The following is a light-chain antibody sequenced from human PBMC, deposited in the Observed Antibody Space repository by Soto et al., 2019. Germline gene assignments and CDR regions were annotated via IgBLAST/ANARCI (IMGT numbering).Light chain of an antibody. Sequence: DIQMTQSPSTLSASVGDRVTITCRASQRISSWLARYQQKPGKAPKLLIYDASSLESWVPPRFSGSGSGTEFTLTISSLQPDDFATYYCQQYTSYGIYTFGQGTKLEIK. V-gene: IGKV1-5*01. CDR1: QRISSW. CDR2: DAS. CDR3: QQYTSYGIYT. J-gene: IGKJ2*01.